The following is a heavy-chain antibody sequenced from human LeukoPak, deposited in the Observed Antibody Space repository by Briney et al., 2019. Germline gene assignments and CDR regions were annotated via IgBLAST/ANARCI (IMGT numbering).Heavy chain of an antibody. CDR3: ARAPLDYSMDY. CDR1: GGSINSYY. CDR2: IYYSGST. Sequence: SETLSLTCTVSGGSINSYYWSWIRQPPGKELEWIGYIYYSGSTNYNPSLQSRVTMSVDTSKNQFSLQLSSVTAADTAVYYCARAPLDYSMDYGGQGTLVTVSA. J-gene: IGHJ4*02. V-gene: IGHV4-59*01. D-gene: IGHD2-15*01.